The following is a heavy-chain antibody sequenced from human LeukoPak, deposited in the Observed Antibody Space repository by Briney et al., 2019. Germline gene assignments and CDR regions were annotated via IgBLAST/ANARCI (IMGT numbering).Heavy chain of an antibody. CDR3: AREVVAAPGTVDY. CDR2: IYYSGST. V-gene: IGHV4-59*01. J-gene: IGHJ4*02. Sequence: SETLSLTCTVSGDSISGFHWSWIRQPPGKGLEWLGYIYYSGSTNYNPSLKSRVTISVDTSKNQFSLKLTSVTAADTAVYYCAREVVAAPGTVDYWGQGTLVTVSS. CDR1: GDSISGFH. D-gene: IGHD6-13*01.